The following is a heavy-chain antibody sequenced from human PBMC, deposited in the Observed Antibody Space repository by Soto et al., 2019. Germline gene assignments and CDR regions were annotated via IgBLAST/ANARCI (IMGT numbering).Heavy chain of an antibody. CDR2: ISKDGNDQ. J-gene: IGHJ4*02. D-gene: IGHD1-26*01. Sequence: QVQLVESGGGVVQSGTSLRLSCAASGFTFSSYAMHWVRQAPGKGLEWVAMISKDGNDQYYADSVKGRFTVSRDNSKNTVSLQMHSLRREDTAFYYCAKDRWEFTRYFDSWGQGTLVTVSS. CDR1: GFTFSSYA. V-gene: IGHV3-30*18. CDR3: AKDRWEFTRYFDS.